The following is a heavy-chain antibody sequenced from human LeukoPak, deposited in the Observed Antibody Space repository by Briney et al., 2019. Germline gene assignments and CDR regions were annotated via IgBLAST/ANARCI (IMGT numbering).Heavy chain of an antibody. D-gene: IGHD6-13*01. Sequence: SCKASGGTFSSYAISWVRQAPGKGLEWVAVISYDGSNKYYADSVKGRFTISRDNSKNTLYLQMNSLRAEDTAVYYCAKDTTWQLVGLHYYGMDVWGQGTTVTVSS. J-gene: IGHJ6*02. CDR1: GGTFSSYA. V-gene: IGHV3-30*04. CDR3: AKDTTWQLVGLHYYGMDV. CDR2: ISYDGSNK.